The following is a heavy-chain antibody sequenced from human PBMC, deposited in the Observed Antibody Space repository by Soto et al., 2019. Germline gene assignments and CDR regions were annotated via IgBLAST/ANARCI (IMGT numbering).Heavy chain of an antibody. CDR1: GGTFSSYA. D-gene: IGHD3-22*01. Sequence: QVQLVQSGAEVKKPGSSVKVSCKASGGTFSSYAISWVRQAPGQGLEWMGGSIPIFGTANYAQKFQGRVTITADESTSTAYMELSSLRSEDTAVYYCARVGYDSSGYSWYYYDGMDVWGQGTTVTVSS. CDR2: SIPIFGTA. CDR3: ARVGYDSSGYSWYYYDGMDV. J-gene: IGHJ6*02. V-gene: IGHV1-69*01.